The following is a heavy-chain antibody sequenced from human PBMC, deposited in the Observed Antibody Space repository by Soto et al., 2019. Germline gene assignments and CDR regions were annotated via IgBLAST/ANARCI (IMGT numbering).Heavy chain of an antibody. J-gene: IGHJ4*02. D-gene: IGHD4-17*01. Sequence: TGGSLRLSCAASGFTFSSYAMSWVRQAPGKGLEWVSAISGSGGSTYYADSVKGRFTISRDNSKNTLYLQMNSLRAEDTAVYYCAKLGDYVPAFRYYFDYWGQGTLVTVSS. CDR1: GFTFSSYA. CDR3: AKLGDYVPAFRYYFDY. CDR2: ISGSGGST. V-gene: IGHV3-23*01.